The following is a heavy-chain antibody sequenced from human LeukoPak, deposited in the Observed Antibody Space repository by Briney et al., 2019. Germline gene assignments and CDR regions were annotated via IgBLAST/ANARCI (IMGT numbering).Heavy chain of an antibody. D-gene: IGHD6-19*01. J-gene: IGHJ4*02. CDR1: GYTFTSYG. CDR2: ISAYNGNT. Sequence: ASVKVSCKASGYTFTSYGISWVRQAPGQGLEWMGWISAYNGNTNYAQKLQGRVTMTTDTYTSTAYMELRSLRSDDTAVYYCARDSIAVAGTGPRYWGQGTLVTVSS. CDR3: ARDSIAVAGTGPRY. V-gene: IGHV1-18*01.